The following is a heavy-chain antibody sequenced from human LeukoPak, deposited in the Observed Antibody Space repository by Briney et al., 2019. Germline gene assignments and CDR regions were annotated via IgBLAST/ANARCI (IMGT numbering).Heavy chain of an antibody. J-gene: IGHJ4*02. V-gene: IGHV1-24*01. D-gene: IGHD1-26*01. CDR1: LYTLSALF. CDR2: FDPEDGET. CDR3: ATLGGRSYYYFVY. Sequence: APVRISCTVSLYTLSALFIHSVRQSPGNGLGWWRGFDPEDGETVYTQKFPGRVTMTEDTSPDTTYTELSRVISADTALYYCATLGGRSYYYFVYWGEGTLVTVSS.